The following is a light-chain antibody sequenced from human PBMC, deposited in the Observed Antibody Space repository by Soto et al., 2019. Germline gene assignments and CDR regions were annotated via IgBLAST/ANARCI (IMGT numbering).Light chain of an antibody. CDR2: LNSDGSH. J-gene: IGLJ2*01. CDR3: QTWVSGIVV. Sequence: QLVLTQSPSASASLGASVKLTCTLSSGHSNYAIAWNQQQSEKGPRYLMKLNSDGSHSKGDGIPDRFSGSSSGAERYLTISSLQSEDEADYYCQTWVSGIVVFGGGTKLTVL. V-gene: IGLV4-69*01. CDR1: SGHSNYA.